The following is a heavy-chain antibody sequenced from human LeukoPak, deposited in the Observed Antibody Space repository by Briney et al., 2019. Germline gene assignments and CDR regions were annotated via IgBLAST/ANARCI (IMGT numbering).Heavy chain of an antibody. V-gene: IGHV4-39*01. J-gene: IGHJ6*04. CDR3: ASIAVAGTGDYYYYSGRDV. D-gene: IGHD6-19*01. CDR2: IYYSGST. Sequence: SETLSLTCTVSGGSISSSSYYWGWIRQPPGKGLEWIGSIYYSGSTYYNPSLKSRVTISVDTSKNQFSLKLSSVTAADTAVYYWASIAVAGTGDYYYYSGRDVGGKGTTVTVSS. CDR1: GGSISSSSYY.